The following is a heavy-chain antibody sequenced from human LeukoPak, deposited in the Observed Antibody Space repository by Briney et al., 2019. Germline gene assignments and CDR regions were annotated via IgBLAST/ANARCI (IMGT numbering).Heavy chain of an antibody. CDR1: GFTISSNY. CDR2: VHSGGRT. V-gene: IGHV3-66*01. J-gene: IGHJ4*02. Sequence: GGSLRLSCAASGFTISSNYMSWVRQAPGKGLEWVSGVHSGGRTSYADSLKGRFSISRDNSKNTLYLQMDSLRAEDTVVYYCAKDMGDTDFGEGFDSWGQGTLVTVSS. D-gene: IGHD4-17*01. CDR3: AKDMGDTDFGEGFDS.